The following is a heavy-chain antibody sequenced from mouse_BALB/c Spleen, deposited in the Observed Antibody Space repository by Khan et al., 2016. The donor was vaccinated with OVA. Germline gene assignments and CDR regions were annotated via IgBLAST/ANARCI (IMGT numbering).Heavy chain of an antibody. Sequence: QIQLVQSGPELKKPGETVQISCKASGFTFTNYGMNWVRQAPGKGLKWMGWINTYTGEPTFTDDFKGRFAFSLETSSSTAYLQINSLKNEDTATYFCARVSYNGTMDFWGQGTSVTVSS. J-gene: IGHJ4*01. CDR1: GFTFTNYG. V-gene: IGHV9-3-1*01. D-gene: IGHD2-12*01. CDR2: INTYTGEP. CDR3: ARVSYNGTMDF.